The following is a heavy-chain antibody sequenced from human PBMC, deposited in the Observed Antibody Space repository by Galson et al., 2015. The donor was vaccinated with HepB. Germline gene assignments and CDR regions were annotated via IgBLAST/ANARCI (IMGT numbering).Heavy chain of an antibody. CDR2: TRNKANSYTT. CDR3: ASGRYFYRSGAYLSYYFDY. CDR1: GFTFSDHY. J-gene: IGHJ4*02. D-gene: IGHD3-22*01. Sequence: SLRLSCAASGFTFSDHYMDWVRQAPGKGLEWVGRTRNKANSYTTENAASVKGRFFISRDGSKNSLYLQMSSLKTEDTAVYYCASGRYFYRSGAYLSYYFDYWGQGTLVTVSS. V-gene: IGHV3-72*01.